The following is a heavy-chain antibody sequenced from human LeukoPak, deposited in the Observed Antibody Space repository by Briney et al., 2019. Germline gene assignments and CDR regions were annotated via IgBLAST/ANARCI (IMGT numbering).Heavy chain of an antibody. Sequence: PSETLSLTCTVSGGSISSYYWSWIRQPPGKGLEWIGYIYYSGSTNYNPSLKSRVTISVDTSKNQFSLKLSSVTAADTAVYYCARHGAGGGGWFDPWGQGTLVTVSS. V-gene: IGHV4-59*08. CDR1: GGSISSYY. CDR3: ARHGAGGGGWFDP. J-gene: IGHJ5*02. CDR2: IYYSGST. D-gene: IGHD1-26*01.